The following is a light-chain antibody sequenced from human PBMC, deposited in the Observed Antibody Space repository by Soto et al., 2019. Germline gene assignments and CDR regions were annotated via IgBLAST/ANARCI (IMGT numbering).Light chain of an antibody. J-gene: IGKJ5*01. CDR3: QQYNNWPPIT. V-gene: IGKV3D-15*01. CDR1: QSISRT. CDR2: DAS. Sequence: RVLTQSPDTLSVSPGERATLSCRASQSISRTLAWYQQKSGQPPRLLIYDASTRATGFPARFSGSGSGTEFTLTISSLQSEDFAVYYCQQYNNWPPITFGQGTRLEIK.